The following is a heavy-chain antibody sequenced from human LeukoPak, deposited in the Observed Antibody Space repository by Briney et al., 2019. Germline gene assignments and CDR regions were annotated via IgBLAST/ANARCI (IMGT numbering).Heavy chain of an antibody. D-gene: IGHD3-3*01. Sequence: GGSLRLSCAASGFTFSSYTMNWVRQAPGKGLEWVSVISADSSHIYYADSVKGRFTISRDDAKNSLYLQMNSLRAEDTAVYYCARDGYQVPTIFGTFDPWGQGTLVTVSS. J-gene: IGHJ5*02. V-gene: IGHV3-21*01. CDR2: ISADSSHI. CDR1: GFTFSSYT. CDR3: ARDGYQVPTIFGTFDP.